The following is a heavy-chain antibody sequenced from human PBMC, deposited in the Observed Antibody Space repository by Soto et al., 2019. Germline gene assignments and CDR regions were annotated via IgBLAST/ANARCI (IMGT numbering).Heavy chain of an antibody. CDR1: GFTFSSYA. CDR3: ANLHGGLYAPLGY. V-gene: IGHV3-23*01. CDR2: ISGSGGST. J-gene: IGHJ4*02. D-gene: IGHD2-8*01. Sequence: EVQLLESGGGLVQPGGSLRLSCAASGFTFSSYAMSWVRQAPGKGLEWVSAISGSGGSTYYADSEKGRFTISRDNSKNTLYLQMNSLRAEDTAVYYCANLHGGLYAPLGYWGQGTLVTVSS.